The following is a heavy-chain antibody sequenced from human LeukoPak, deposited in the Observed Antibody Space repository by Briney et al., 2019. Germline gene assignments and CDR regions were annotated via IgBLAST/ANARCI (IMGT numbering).Heavy chain of an antibody. CDR3: ARDRGTTMVRSFDI. V-gene: IGHV3-48*03. CDR1: GFTFSNFE. Sequence: GGSQTLFCAPSGFTFSNFEMKWARQAPGGGLEWVAYMSGRDNTLYYADSVKGRFTISRDNARNALYLQMNSLRAEDTAIYYCARDRGTTMVRSFDIWGQGTMVTVSS. D-gene: IGHD4/OR15-4a*01. CDR2: MSGRDNTL. J-gene: IGHJ3*02.